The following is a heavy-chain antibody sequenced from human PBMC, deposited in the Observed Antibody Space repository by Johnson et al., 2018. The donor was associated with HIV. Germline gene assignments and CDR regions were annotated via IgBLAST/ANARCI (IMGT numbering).Heavy chain of an antibody. J-gene: IGHJ3*02. CDR3: AREGNWNDGYDAFDI. D-gene: IGHD1-20*01. V-gene: IGHV3-64*01. CDR2: ISSNGGST. Sequence: VQLVEFGGGLVQPGGSLRLSCAASGFTFSSYAMHWVRQAPGKGLEYVSAISSNGGSTYYANSVKGRFTISRDNSKNTLYLQMGSLRAEDMAVYYCAREGNWNDGYDAFDIWGQGTMVTVSS. CDR1: GFTFSSYA.